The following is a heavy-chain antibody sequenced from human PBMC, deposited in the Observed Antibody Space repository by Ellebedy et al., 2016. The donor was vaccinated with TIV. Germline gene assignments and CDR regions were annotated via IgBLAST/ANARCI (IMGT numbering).Heavy chain of an antibody. Sequence: ASVKVSXXASGYTFTSYYMHWVRQAPGQGLEWMGIINPSGGSTSYAQKFQGRVTMTRDTSTSTVYMELSSLRSEDTAVYYCAKGLSSTSCQGLCYYYYMDVWGKGTTVTVSS. CDR3: AKGLSSTSCQGLCYYYYMDV. CDR1: GYTFTSYY. CDR2: INPSGGST. D-gene: IGHD2-2*01. J-gene: IGHJ6*03. V-gene: IGHV1-46*01.